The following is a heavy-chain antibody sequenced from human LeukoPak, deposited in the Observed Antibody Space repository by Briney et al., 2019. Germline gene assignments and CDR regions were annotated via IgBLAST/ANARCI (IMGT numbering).Heavy chain of an antibody. CDR1: GGSISSSSYY. CDR2: IYYSGST. J-gene: IGHJ3*02. Sequence: PSETLSLTCTVSGGSISSSSYYWGWIRQPPGKGLEWIGSIYYSGSTYYNPSLKSRVTISVDTSKNQFSLKLTSVTAADTAVYYCAPSGGACDIWGQETMVTVSS. V-gene: IGHV4-39*01. D-gene: IGHD2-15*01. CDR3: APSGGACDI.